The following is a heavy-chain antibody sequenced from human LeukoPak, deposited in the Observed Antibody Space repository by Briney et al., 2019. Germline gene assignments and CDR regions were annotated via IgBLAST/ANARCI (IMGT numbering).Heavy chain of an antibody. Sequence: SQTLSLTCAISGDSVSSNSAAWNWIRQSPSRGLEWLGRTYYRSKWYNDYAVSVKSRITINPDTSKNQFSLQLNSVTPEDTAVYYCARVHYGSGGYQNRGTIDYWGQGTLVTVSS. V-gene: IGHV6-1*01. CDR3: ARVHYGSGGYQNRGTIDY. CDR1: GDSVSSNSAA. CDR2: TYYRSKWYN. J-gene: IGHJ4*02. D-gene: IGHD3-10*01.